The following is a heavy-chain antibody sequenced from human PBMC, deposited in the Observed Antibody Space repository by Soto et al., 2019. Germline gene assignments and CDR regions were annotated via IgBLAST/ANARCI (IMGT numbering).Heavy chain of an antibody. CDR1: GGSMSSGDYY. CDR2: IYDSGST. V-gene: IGHV4-30-4*01. J-gene: IGHJ6*02. CDR3: ARGSHGDYYHGMDV. Sequence: QVQLQESGPGLVKPSQTLSLICKVSGGSMSSGDYYWSWIRQPPGRGLEWIGNIYDSGSTYYSPSLKSRVTISVDTSRNQFSLKLRSVTAADTAVYYCARGSHGDYYHGMDVWGQGTTVTVSS.